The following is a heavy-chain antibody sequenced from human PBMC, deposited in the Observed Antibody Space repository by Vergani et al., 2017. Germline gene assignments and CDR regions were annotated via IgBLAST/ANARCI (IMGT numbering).Heavy chain of an antibody. CDR1: GGSISSSSYY. D-gene: IGHD3-9*01. Sequence: QLQLQESGPGLVKPSETLSLTCTVSGGSISSSSYYWGWIRQPPGKGLEWIGSIYYSGSTYYNPSLKSRVTMTRDTSISTAYMELSRLRSDDTAVYYCARVYTNYDILTGYYRRYYFDYWGQGTLVTVSS. CDR3: ARVYTNYDILTGYYRRYYFDY. V-gene: IGHV4-39*02. J-gene: IGHJ4*02. CDR2: IYYSGST.